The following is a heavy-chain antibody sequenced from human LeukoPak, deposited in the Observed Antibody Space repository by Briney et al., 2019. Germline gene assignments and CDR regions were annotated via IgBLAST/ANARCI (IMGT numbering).Heavy chain of an antibody. CDR1: GFTFSNYA. CDR2: ISGSGGST. CDR3: AKCRVSGSYYIGTY. J-gene: IGHJ4*02. D-gene: IGHD1-26*01. V-gene: IGHV3-23*01. Sequence: PGGSLRLSCVASGFTFSNYAMNWVRQAPGKGLEWVSVISGSGGSTSYADSVKGRFTISRDNSKNTLYLQMNSLRAEDTAVYYCAKCRVSGSYYIGTYWGQGTLVTVSS.